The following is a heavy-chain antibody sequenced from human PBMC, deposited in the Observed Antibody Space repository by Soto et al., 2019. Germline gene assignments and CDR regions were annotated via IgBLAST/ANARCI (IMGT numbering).Heavy chain of an antibody. D-gene: IGHD2-21*01. Sequence: ASVKVSCKASGYTFTGYYMHWVRQAPGQGLEWMGWINPNSGGTNYAQKLQGWVTMTRDTSISTAYMELSRLRSDDTAVYYCAKSVARYYYYGMDVWGQGTTVTVSS. J-gene: IGHJ6*02. CDR3: AKSVARYYYYGMDV. CDR1: GYTFTGYY. CDR2: INPNSGGT. V-gene: IGHV1-2*04.